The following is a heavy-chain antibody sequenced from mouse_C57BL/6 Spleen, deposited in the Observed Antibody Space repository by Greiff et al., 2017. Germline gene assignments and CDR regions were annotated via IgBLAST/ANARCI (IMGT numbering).Heavy chain of an antibody. CDR1: GYTFTSYW. J-gene: IGHJ2*01. V-gene: IGHV1-55*01. Sequence: VQLQQPGAELVKPGASVKMSCKASGYTFTSYWITWVKQRPGQGLEWIGDIYPGSGSTNYNEKFKSKATLTVGTSSSTAYMQLSSLTSVDSAVYYCAREEFITTVVGYFDYWGQGTTLTVSS. CDR2: IYPGSGST. CDR3: AREEFITTVVGYFDY. D-gene: IGHD1-1*01.